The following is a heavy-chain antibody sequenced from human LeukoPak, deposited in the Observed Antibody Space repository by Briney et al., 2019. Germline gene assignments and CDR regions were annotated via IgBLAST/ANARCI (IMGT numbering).Heavy chain of an antibody. CDR3: AKVERSSRVHYFDY. V-gene: IGHV3-23*01. D-gene: IGHD3-10*01. CDR2: ISGSSDST. Sequence: GGSLRLSCAASGFTFSNYAMTWVRQAPGKGLEWVSDISGSSDSTYYVDSVKGRFTISRDNSKNTLYLQMNSLRVEDTAVYYCAKVERSSRVHYFDYWGQGTLVTVSS. CDR1: GFTFSNYA. J-gene: IGHJ4*02.